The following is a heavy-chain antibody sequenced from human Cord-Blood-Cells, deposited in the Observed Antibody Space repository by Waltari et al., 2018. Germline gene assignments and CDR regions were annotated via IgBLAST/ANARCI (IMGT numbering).Heavy chain of an antibody. CDR3: ARDIADILTGYSYYYYGMDV. J-gene: IGHJ6*02. D-gene: IGHD3-9*01. CDR2: IDYSGST. Sequence: QVQLQESGPGLVQPSVTLSLPCTVPGGPVSSARSYWSWTRTPPGQALEWIGYIDYSGSTNYNPSLKSRGTISVDTSKNQFTLKLSSVTAADTAVYYCARDIADILTGYSYYYYGMDVWGQGTTVTVSS. V-gene: IGHV4-61*01. CDR1: GGPVSSARSY.